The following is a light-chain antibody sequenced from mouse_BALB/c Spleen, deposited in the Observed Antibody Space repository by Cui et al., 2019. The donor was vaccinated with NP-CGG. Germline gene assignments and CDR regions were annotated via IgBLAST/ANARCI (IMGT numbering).Light chain of an antibody. CDR3: ALWYSNHWV. CDR2: GTN. CDR1: TGAVTTSNY. Sequence: QAVVTQESALTTSPGETVTLTCRSSTGAVTTSNYANWVQEKPYHLFTGLIGGTNNRVPGVPARFSGSLIVDKAALTITGAQTEDEAIYFCALWYSNHWVFGGGTKLTVL. V-gene: IGLV1*01. J-gene: IGLJ1*01.